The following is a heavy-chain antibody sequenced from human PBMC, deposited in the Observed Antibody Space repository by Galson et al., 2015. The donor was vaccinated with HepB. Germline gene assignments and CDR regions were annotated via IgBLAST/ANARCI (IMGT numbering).Heavy chain of an antibody. CDR1: GFSLSTSGMR. V-gene: IGHV2-70*04. CDR3: ARIQPGCSTLFFDY. CDR2: IDRDDDK. J-gene: IGHJ4*02. Sequence: PALVKPTQTLTLPCTFSGFSLSTSGMRVSWIRQPPGKALEWLARIDRDDDKFYSTSLKTRLNISKDTSKTQVVLTMTNMDPVDTATYYCARIQPGCSTLFFDYWGQGTLVTVSS. D-gene: IGHD6-13*01.